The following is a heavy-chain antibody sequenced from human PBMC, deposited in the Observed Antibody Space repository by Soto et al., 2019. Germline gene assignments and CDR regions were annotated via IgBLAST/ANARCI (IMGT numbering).Heavy chain of an antibody. V-gene: IGHV1-2*04. CDR3: ASSILYGSGSLYYYYCGMDV. CDR2: INPNSGGT. J-gene: IGHJ6*02. Sequence: ASVKVSCKASGYTFTGYYMHWVRQAPGQGLEWMGWINPNSGGTNYAQKFQGWVTMTRDTSISTAYMELSRLRSDDTAVYYCASSILYGSGSLYYYYCGMDVWGQGTTVTVSS. CDR1: GYTFTGYY. D-gene: IGHD3-10*01.